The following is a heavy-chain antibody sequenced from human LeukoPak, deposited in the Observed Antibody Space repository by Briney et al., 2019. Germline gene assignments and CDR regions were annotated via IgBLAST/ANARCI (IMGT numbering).Heavy chain of an antibody. CDR1: GFTFSSYG. CDR2: IRYDGSNK. Sequence: GRSLRLSCAASGFTFSSYGMHWVRQAPGKGLEWVAVIRYDGSNKYYADSVKGRFTISRDNSKNTLYLQMNSLRAEDTAVYYCARLVGATNWFDPWGQGTLVTVSS. J-gene: IGHJ5*02. V-gene: IGHV3-33*01. CDR3: ARLVGATNWFDP. D-gene: IGHD1-26*01.